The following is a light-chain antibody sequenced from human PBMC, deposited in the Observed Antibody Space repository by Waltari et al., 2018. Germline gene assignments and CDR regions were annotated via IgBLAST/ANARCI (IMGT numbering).Light chain of an antibody. CDR2: DVS. J-gene: IGLJ3*02. CDR3: SSYTSSSTLWV. CDR1: SSDVGGYNY. V-gene: IGLV2-14*01. Sequence: QSALTQPASVSGSPGQSITISCTGPSSDVGGYNYVSWYQQHPGKAPKLMIYDVSNRPSGVSNRSSGSMSGNTSSLTFSGLQAEDEADYYCSSYTSSSTLWVFGGGTKLTVL.